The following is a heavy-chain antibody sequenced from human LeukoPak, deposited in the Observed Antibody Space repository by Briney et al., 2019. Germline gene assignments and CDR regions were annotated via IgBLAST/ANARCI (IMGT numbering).Heavy chain of an antibody. J-gene: IGHJ4*02. CDR1: GFTFIRYW. V-gene: IGHV3-74*01. Sequence: GGSLRLSCAASGFTFIRYWMHWFRQAPGKGLEWVSRINNDGSSASYADSVKGRFTISRDNSKNTLYLQMNSLRAEDTAVYYCAREDTYYYDSSGYFDYWGQGTLVTVSS. D-gene: IGHD3-22*01. CDR3: AREDTYYYDSSGYFDY. CDR2: INNDGSSA.